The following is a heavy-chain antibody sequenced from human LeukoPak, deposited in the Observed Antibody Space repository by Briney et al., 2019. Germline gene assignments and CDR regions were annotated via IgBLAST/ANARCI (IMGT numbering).Heavy chain of an antibody. CDR1: GDSISSYY. CDR2: LHTTGST. J-gene: IGHJ4*02. CDR3: ARGRHYYGSGSPWYFDY. V-gene: IGHV4-4*07. D-gene: IGHD3-10*01. Sequence: PSETLSLTCTVSGDSISSYYWSWIRQPAGKGLEWIGRLHTTGSTDYNPSLMSRVTISVDTSKNHFSLRVTSVTAADTAVYYCARGRHYYGSGSPWYFDYWGQGTLVTVSS.